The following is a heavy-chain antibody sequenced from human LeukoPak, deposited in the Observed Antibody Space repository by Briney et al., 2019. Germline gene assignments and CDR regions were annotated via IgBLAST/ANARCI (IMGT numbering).Heavy chain of an antibody. J-gene: IGHJ6*02. CDR1: GYTFTGYF. Sequence: ASVKVSCKASGYTFTGYFIHWVRQAPGQGLEWMGWITPNSGGTNYAQKFQGRVTMTRDTSISTAYMELRRLRSDDTAVYYCARAARVDYYDSSPYGVDVWGQGTTVTVAS. CDR2: ITPNSGGT. D-gene: IGHD3-22*01. V-gene: IGHV1-2*02. CDR3: ARAARVDYYDSSPYGVDV.